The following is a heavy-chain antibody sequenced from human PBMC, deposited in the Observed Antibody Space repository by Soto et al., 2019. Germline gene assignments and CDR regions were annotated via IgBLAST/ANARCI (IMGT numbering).Heavy chain of an antibody. J-gene: IGHJ6*02. CDR1: GGSFSGYY. CDR2: INHSGST. CDR3: ARGRGITIFGVVILVDGMDV. V-gene: IGHV4-34*01. D-gene: IGHD3-3*01. Sequence: SETLSLTGAFYGGSFSGYYWSWIRQPPGKGLEWIGEINHSGSTNYNPSLKSRVTISVDTSKNQFSLKLSSVTAADTAVYYCARGRGITIFGVVILVDGMDVWGQGTTVTVSS.